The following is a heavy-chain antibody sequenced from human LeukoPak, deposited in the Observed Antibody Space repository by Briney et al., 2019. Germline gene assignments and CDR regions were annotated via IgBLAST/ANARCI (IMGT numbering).Heavy chain of an antibody. CDR3: AEVRSSASDI. J-gene: IGHJ3*02. CDR2: ISGSSSAI. Sequence: GGSLRLSCAASGFTFGSYSMNWVRQAPGKGLEWISYISGSSSAIYYADSVKGRFTISRDNAKNSLYLQMNSLRDEDTAVYYCAEVRSSASDIGGQGTMVTVSS. D-gene: IGHD3-10*01. V-gene: IGHV3-48*02. CDR1: GFTFGSYS.